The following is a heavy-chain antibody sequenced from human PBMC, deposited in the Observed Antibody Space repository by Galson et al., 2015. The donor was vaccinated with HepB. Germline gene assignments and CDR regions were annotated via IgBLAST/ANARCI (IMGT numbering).Heavy chain of an antibody. Sequence: SVKVSCKASGSGYTFTSYGISWVRQAPGQGLEWMGWISAYNGNTNYAQKLQGRVTMTTDTSTSTAYMELRSLRSDDTAVYYCASYLLGSSWYNLQYFQHWGQGTLVTVSS. J-gene: IGHJ1*01. V-gene: IGHV1-18*01. CDR3: ASYLLGSSWYNLQYFQH. CDR1: GYTFTSYG. D-gene: IGHD6-13*01. CDR2: ISAYNGNT.